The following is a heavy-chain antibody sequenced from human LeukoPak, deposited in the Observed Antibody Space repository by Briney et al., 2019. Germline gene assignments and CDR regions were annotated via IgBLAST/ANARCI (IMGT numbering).Heavy chain of an antibody. CDR2: INHSGST. J-gene: IGHJ6*02. CDR3: ARSFSGTPRFYHYYGMDV. Sequence: SETLSLTCAVYGGSFSGYYWSWIRQPPGKGLEWIGEINHSGSTNYNPSLKSRVTISVDTSKNQFSLKLSSVTAADTAVYYCARSFSGTPRFYHYYGMDVWGQGTTVTVSS. CDR1: GGSFSGYY. D-gene: IGHD3-16*01. V-gene: IGHV4-34*01.